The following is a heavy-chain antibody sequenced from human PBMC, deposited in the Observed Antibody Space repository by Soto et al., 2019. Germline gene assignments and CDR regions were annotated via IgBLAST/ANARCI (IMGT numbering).Heavy chain of an antibody. CDR3: ARAAVRNGGNSSPPHY. CDR2: ISYDGSNK. CDR1: GFTIAPYT. Sequence: QVQLVESGGGVVPPGKSLRLSCTASGFTIAPYTFHWVRQAPGKGLEWLALISYDGSNKFYAGSVRGRFTISRDNPKNTVYLDITRLTPEDTAVFYCARAAVRNGGNSSPPHYWGQGTLVTVSS. J-gene: IGHJ4*02. D-gene: IGHD1-1*01. V-gene: IGHV3-30-3*01.